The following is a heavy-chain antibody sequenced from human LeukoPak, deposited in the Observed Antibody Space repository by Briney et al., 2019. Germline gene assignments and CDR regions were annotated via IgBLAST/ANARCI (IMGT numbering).Heavy chain of an antibody. CDR3: AKDRDYGGINWFDP. V-gene: IGHV3-23*01. CDR1: GFTFSSYA. CDR2: ISGSANSI. Sequence: PGGSLRPSCAASGFTFSSYAMSWVRQAPGKGLEWVSAISGSANSIYYADSVKGRFTISRDNSKNTLYLRMNSLRAEDTAVYYCAKDRDYGGINWFDPWGQGTLVTVFS. D-gene: IGHD4-23*01. J-gene: IGHJ5*02.